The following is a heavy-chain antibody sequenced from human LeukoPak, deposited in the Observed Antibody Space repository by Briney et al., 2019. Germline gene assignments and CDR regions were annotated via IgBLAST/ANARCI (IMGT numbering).Heavy chain of an antibody. Sequence: KPGGSLRLSCAAPGXTFSDHYVSWIRQVPGKGLEWVSYISTSGTYTNYADSVKGRFTISRDNAKNSLYLQMNSLRAEDTAVYYCARGHYGLDVWGQGTTVTVSS. CDR2: ISTSGTYT. J-gene: IGHJ6*02. CDR3: ARGHYGLDV. V-gene: IGHV3-11*03. CDR1: GXTFSDHY.